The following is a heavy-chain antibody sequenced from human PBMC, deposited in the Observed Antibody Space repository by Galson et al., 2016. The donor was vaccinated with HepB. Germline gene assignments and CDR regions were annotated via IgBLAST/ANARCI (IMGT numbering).Heavy chain of an antibody. CDR3: AKVVAATVADY. CDR1: GFTFSSYA. Sequence: SLRLSCAASGFTFSSYAMTWVRQAPGKGLEWVSAISGSGTSLYYADSVKGRFTISRDNSENKLYVQMNNMRAEEKAVYYCAKVVAATVADYWGLGTLVTVSS. D-gene: IGHD6-13*01. CDR2: ISGSGTSL. V-gene: IGHV3-23*01. J-gene: IGHJ4*02.